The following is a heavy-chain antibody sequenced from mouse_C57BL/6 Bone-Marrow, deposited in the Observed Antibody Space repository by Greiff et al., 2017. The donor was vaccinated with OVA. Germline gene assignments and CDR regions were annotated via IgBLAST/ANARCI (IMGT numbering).Heavy chain of an antibody. J-gene: IGHJ1*03. CDR3: TRSDYGSSPSYWYFDV. CDR1: GYTFTDYE. CDR2: IDPETGGT. D-gene: IGHD1-1*01. V-gene: IGHV1-15*01. Sequence: VQLQQSGAELVRPGASVTLSCKASGYTFTDYEMHWVKQTPVHGLEWIGAIDPETGGTAYNQKFKGKAILTADKSSSTAYMELRSLTSEDSAVYYCTRSDYGSSPSYWYFDVWGTGTTVTVSS.